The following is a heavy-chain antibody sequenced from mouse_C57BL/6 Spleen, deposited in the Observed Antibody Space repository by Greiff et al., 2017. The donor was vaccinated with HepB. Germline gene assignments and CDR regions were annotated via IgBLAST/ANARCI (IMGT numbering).Heavy chain of an antibody. Sequence: QVQLQQSGAELVKPGASVKMSCKASGYTFTSYWITWVKQRPGQGLEWIGDIYPGSGSTNYNEKFKSKATLTVDTSSSTAYMQLSSLTSEDSAVYYCARSGDYDVRDYYAMDYWGQGTSVTVSS. CDR2: IYPGSGST. CDR3: ARSGDYDVRDYYAMDY. CDR1: GYTFTSYW. D-gene: IGHD2-4*01. V-gene: IGHV1-55*01. J-gene: IGHJ4*01.